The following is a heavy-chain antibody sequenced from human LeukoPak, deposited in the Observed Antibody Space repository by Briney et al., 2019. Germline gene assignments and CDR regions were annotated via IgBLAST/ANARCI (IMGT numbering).Heavy chain of an antibody. V-gene: IGHV4-31*03. CDR1: GGSISSGGYY. J-gene: IGHJ4*02. CDR3: SGTMVRGVIISFDY. Sequence: SETLSLTCTVSGGSISSGGYYWSWIRQHPGKGLEWIGYIYYSGSTYYNPSLKSRVTISVDTSKNQFSLKLSSVTAADTAVYYCSGTMVRGVIISFDYWSQGTLVTVSS. D-gene: IGHD3-10*01. CDR2: IYYSGST.